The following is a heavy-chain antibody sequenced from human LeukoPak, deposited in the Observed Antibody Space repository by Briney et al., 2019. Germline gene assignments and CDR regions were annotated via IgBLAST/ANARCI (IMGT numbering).Heavy chain of an antibody. J-gene: IGHJ4*02. D-gene: IGHD1-1*01. V-gene: IGHV3-23*01. CDR1: GFTFSSYA. CDR2: ISGSGGST. CDR3: AKDRLGWNVHGAFDY. Sequence: GGSLRLSCAASGFTFSSYAMSWVRQAPGKGLEWVSAISGSGGSTYYADSVKGRFTISRDNSKNTLYLQMNSLRAEDTAVYYCAKDRLGWNVHGAFDYWGQGTLVTVSS.